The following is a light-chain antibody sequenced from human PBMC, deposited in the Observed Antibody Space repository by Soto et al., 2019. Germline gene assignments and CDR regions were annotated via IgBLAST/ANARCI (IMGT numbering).Light chain of an antibody. CDR3: QSYDSSLSGYV. V-gene: IGLV1-40*01. J-gene: IGLJ1*01. CDR1: TSNIGASYD. Sequence: QSVLTQPPSVSGAPGQTVTISCTGSTSNIGASYDVHWYQQLPGSAPNLLIYRDTHRPSGIPNRFSGSRSGTSASLAIAGLQAEDEGDYYCQSYDSSLSGYVFGTGTKGTVL. CDR2: RDT.